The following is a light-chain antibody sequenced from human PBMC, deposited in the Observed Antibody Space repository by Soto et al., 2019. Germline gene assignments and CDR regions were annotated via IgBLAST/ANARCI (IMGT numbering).Light chain of an antibody. V-gene: IGKV3-20*01. CDR3: QQYGTSLSIT. CDR2: DAS. CDR1: QSVSISS. J-gene: IGKJ5*01. Sequence: EMVLTQSPGTLSLSPGERATLACRSSQSVSISSLAWYKQKPGQAPRLLIYDASNRATGIPARFSGSGSGTDFTLTITRLEPEDFAVYFCQQYGTSLSITFGQGTRLEIK.